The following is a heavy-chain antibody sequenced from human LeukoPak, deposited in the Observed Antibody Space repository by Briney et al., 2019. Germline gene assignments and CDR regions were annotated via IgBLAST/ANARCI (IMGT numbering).Heavy chain of an antibody. J-gene: IGHJ4*02. V-gene: IGHV3-66*01. CDR3: VRDRSASSDYYALGY. CDR1: GFTGSSKY. CDR2: IYSGGDT. D-gene: IGHD3-22*01. Sequence: GGSLRLSCAASGFTGSSKYMTWVRQAPGKGLEWLSAIYSGGDTYYADFVRGRFTISRDNSKNMVFLQMTSLRAEDTAVYYCVRDRSASSDYYALGYWGQGTLVTVSS.